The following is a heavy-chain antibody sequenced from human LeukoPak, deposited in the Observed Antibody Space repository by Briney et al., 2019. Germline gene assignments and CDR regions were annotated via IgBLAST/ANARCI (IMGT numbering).Heavy chain of an antibody. V-gene: IGHV4-59*01. CDR3: ARVDGYNRMKY. Sequence: SETLSLTCTVSGGSINSYQWSWIRQPPGKGLEWIGNIYSSGSANYNPSLKSRVIISVDTSKNQFSLKLSSVTAADTAVYYCARVDGYNRMKYWGQGTLVTVSS. D-gene: IGHD5-24*01. CDR1: GGSINSYQ. J-gene: IGHJ4*02. CDR2: IYSSGSA.